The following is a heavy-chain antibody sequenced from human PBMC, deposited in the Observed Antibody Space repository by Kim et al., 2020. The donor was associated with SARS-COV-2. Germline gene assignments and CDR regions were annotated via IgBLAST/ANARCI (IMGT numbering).Heavy chain of an antibody. Sequence: GGSLRLSCAVSGFTVSSNSMTWVRQTPGKALEWVSYLYIDGSTFYADSVKGRHTMSSDNSKNTVFFQMNSLRAEDTAVYFCARGGEWGQRGGFDYWGQGTLVTVSS. V-gene: IGHV3-53*01. CDR2: LYIDGST. CDR3: ARGGEWGQRGGFDY. J-gene: IGHJ4*02. CDR1: GFTVSSNS. D-gene: IGHD1-26*01.